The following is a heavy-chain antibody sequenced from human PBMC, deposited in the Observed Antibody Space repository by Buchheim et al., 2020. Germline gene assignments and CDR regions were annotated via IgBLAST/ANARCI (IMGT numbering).Heavy chain of an antibody. D-gene: IGHD2-2*01. V-gene: IGHV3-7*01. CDR1: GFTFSSYW. CDR2: IKQDGSEK. Sequence: EVQLVESGGGLDQPGGSLRLSCAASGFTFSSYWMSWVRQAPGKGLEWVANIKQDGSEKYYVDSVKGRFTISSDNAKNSLYLQMNSLRAEDTAVYYCARAAPLYQLPPFNDYWGQGTL. J-gene: IGHJ4*02. CDR3: ARAAPLYQLPPFNDY.